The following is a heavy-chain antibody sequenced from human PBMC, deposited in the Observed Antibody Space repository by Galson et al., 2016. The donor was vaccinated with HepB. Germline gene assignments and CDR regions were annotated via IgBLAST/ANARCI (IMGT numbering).Heavy chain of an antibody. CDR3: ARDRGDYVWGSSLLVTAYYYGVDV. D-gene: IGHD3-16*01. Sequence: SLRLSCADSGFTFSDNAMHWVRQAPGKGLEWVALISFDGTEKYYADSVRGRFTISRDNSKNTLYLQMKSLRADDTAVYYCARDRGDYVWGSSLLVTAYYYGVDVWGQGTTVTVSS. J-gene: IGHJ6*02. CDR1: GFTFSDNA. CDR2: ISFDGTEK. V-gene: IGHV3-30*04.